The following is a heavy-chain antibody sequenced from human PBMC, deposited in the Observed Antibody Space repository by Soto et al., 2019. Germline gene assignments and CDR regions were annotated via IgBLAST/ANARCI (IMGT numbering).Heavy chain of an antibody. D-gene: IGHD3-10*01. Sequence: EVQLLESGGGLVQPGGSLRLSCAASGFTFSSYAMSWVRQAPGKGLEWVSAISGSGGSTYYADSVKGRFTISRDNSKNTLYLQMNSLRAEDTAVYYCAKDLVPIIWFGEDQDGVTNYMDVWGKGTTVTVSS. CDR1: GFTFSSYA. V-gene: IGHV3-23*01. CDR2: ISGSGGST. J-gene: IGHJ6*03. CDR3: AKDLVPIIWFGEDQDGVTNYMDV.